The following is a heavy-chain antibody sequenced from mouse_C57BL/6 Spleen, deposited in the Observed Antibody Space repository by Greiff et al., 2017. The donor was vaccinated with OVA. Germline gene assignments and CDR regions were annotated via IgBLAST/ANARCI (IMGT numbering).Heavy chain of an antibody. CDR3: ARDQGTTVVYFDD. V-gene: IGHV5-4*01. J-gene: IGHJ2*01. D-gene: IGHD1-1*01. Sequence: EVKLMESGGGLVKPGGSLKLSCAASGFTFSSYAMSWVRQTPEKRLEWVATISDGGSYTYYPDNVKGRFTISRDNAKNNLYLQMSHLKSEDTAMYYCARDQGTTVVYFDDWGQGTTLTVSS. CDR1: GFTFSSYA. CDR2: ISDGGSYT.